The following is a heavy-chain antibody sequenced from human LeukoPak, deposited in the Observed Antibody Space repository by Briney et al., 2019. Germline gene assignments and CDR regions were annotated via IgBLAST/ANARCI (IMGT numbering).Heavy chain of an antibody. V-gene: IGHV4-59*01. D-gene: IGHD4-17*01. CDR3: ARDDGDSIFDY. Sequence: SETLSLTCTFSGGSLSSYYWSWLRQPPGKGLEWIGYIYYSGSTNYNPSLKSRVTISVDTSKNHFSLKLSSVTAADTAVYYCARDDGDSIFDYWGQGTLVTVSS. J-gene: IGHJ4*02. CDR1: GGSLSSYY. CDR2: IYYSGST.